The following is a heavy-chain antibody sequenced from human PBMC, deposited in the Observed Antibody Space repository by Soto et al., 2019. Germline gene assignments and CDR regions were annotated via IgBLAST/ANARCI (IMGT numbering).Heavy chain of an antibody. CDR3: ARVQRGYQSFFDY. V-gene: IGHV1-2*04. Sequence: ASVKVSCKASGYTFTVYYMHWVRQAPGQGLEWMGWINPNSGGTNYAQKFQGWVTMTRDTSISTAYMELSRLRSDDTAVYYCARVQRGYQSFFDYWGQGTLLTVSS. D-gene: IGHD3-16*02. CDR2: INPNSGGT. J-gene: IGHJ4*02. CDR1: GYTFTVYY.